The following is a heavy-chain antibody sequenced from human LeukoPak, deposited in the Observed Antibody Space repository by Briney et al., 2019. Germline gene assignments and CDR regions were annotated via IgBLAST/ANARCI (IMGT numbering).Heavy chain of an antibody. CDR2: ISGSGGST. CDR3: ARPSIAARPYYHYYMDV. Sequence: PGGSLRLSCAASGFTFSSYAMSWVRQAPGKGLEWVSAISGSGGSTYYADSVKGRFTISRDNSKNTLYLQMNSLRAEDTAVYYCARPSIAARPYYHYYMDVWGKGTTVTVSS. J-gene: IGHJ6*03. D-gene: IGHD6-6*01. V-gene: IGHV3-23*01. CDR1: GFTFSSYA.